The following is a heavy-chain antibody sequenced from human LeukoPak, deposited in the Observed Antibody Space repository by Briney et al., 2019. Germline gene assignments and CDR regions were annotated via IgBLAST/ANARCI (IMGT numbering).Heavy chain of an antibody. J-gene: IGHJ4*02. CDR1: GYTFTSYG. Sequence: ASVKVSCKASGYTFTSYGISWVRQAPGQGLEWMGWISAYNGNTNYAQELQGRVTMTTDTSTSTAYMELRSLRSDDTAVYYCARSDHHAHLSGSYLDFDYWGQGTLVTVSS. D-gene: IGHD1-26*01. V-gene: IGHV1-18*01. CDR3: ARSDHHAHLSGSYLDFDY. CDR2: ISAYNGNT.